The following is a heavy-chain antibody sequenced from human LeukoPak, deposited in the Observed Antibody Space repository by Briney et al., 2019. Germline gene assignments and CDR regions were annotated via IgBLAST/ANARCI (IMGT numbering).Heavy chain of an antibody. J-gene: IGHJ4*02. V-gene: IGHV1-2*02. D-gene: IGHD4-23*01. CDR1: GYTFTSYY. CDR3: ARDLRPASTVVIPGEFDL. CDR2: INPNTGGT. Sequence: ASVKVSCKASGYTFTSYYMRWVRQAPGQGLEWMGWINPNTGGTNFAQRFQGRVTMTRDTSIRTTYMELSRLSSDDTAVYYCARDLRPASTVVIPGEFDLWAQGTLVTVSS.